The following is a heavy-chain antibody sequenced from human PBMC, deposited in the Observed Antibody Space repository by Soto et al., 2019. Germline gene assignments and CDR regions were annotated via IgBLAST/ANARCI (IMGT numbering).Heavy chain of an antibody. Sequence: GASVKVSCKASGYTFTSYYMHWVRQAPGQGLEWMGIINPSGGSTSYAQKFQGRVTMTRDTSTSTVYMELSSLRSEDTAVYYCARDGSYDDYSDYFDYWGQGTLVTVSS. V-gene: IGHV1-46*03. CDR3: ARDGSYDDYSDYFDY. CDR1: GYTFTSYY. J-gene: IGHJ4*02. D-gene: IGHD4-17*01. CDR2: INPSGGST.